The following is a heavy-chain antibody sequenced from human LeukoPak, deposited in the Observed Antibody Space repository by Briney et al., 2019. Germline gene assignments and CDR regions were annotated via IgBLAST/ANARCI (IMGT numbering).Heavy chain of an antibody. CDR3: ARVCIWQDAFDI. CDR1: GYTFTSYD. J-gene: IGHJ3*02. V-gene: IGHV1-8*01. Sequence: EASVKVSCKASGYTFTSYDINWVRQATGQGLEWMGWMNPNSGNTGYAQKFQGRVTMTRNTSISTAYMELSSLRSEDTAVYYCARVCIWQDAFDIWGQGTMVTVSS. CDR2: MNPNSGNT. D-gene: IGHD1-14*01.